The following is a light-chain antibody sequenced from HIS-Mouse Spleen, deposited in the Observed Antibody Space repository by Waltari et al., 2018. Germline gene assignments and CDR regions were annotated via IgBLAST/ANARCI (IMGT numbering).Light chain of an antibody. J-gene: IGLJ3*02. CDR2: KDS. CDR1: ALPKQY. V-gene: IGLV3-25*03. Sequence: SYELTQPPSVSVSPGQTARITCPGDALPKQYAYWYQQKPGQAPVLVIYKDSERPSGIPERFSGSSSGTTVTLTISGVQAGDEADYYCQSADSSGTYEVFGGGTKLTVL. CDR3: QSADSSGTYEV.